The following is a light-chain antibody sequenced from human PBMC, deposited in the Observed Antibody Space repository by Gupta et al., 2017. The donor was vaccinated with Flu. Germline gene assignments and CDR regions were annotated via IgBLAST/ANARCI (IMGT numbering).Light chain of an antibody. CDR2: EVS. V-gene: IGLV2-14*01. J-gene: IGLJ1*01. CDR3: SSYTSSSTPLDV. CDR1: SSDVGGYNY. Sequence: QSALTQPASVSGSPGQSITISCTGTSSDVGGYNYVSWYQQHPGKAPKLMIYEVSKRPSGVSNRFSGSKYGNTASLTISGLQAEDEADYYCSSYTSSSTPLDVFGTGTKVTVL.